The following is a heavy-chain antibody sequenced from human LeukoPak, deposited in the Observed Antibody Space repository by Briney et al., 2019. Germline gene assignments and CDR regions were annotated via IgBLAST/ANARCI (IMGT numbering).Heavy chain of an antibody. D-gene: IGHD3-10*01. J-gene: IGHJ2*01. CDR2: INHSGST. V-gene: IGHV4-34*01. CDR1: GESFSGYY. CDR3: ARVYYGRTYDYWYFDL. Sequence: SETLSLTCAVYGESFSGYYWSWIPQPPGKGLEWIGEINHSGSTNYNPSLKSRVTISVDTSKNQFSLKLSSVTAADTAVYFCARVYYGRTYDYWYFDLWGRGTLVTVSS.